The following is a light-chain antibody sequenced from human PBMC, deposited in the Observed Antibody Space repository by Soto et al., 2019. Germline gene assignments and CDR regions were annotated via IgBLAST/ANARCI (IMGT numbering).Light chain of an antibody. CDR2: GAS. CDR1: QSVSSN. V-gene: IGKV3-15*01. Sequence: IGMTQSPATMSVSPGERATLSCRASQSVSSNLAWYQQKPGQAPRLLIYGASTRATGIPARFSGSGSGTVFTPTFSRLQSEDFAVYYCQQYNNWPPLTFGGGTKVEIK. CDR3: QQYNNWPPLT. J-gene: IGKJ4*02.